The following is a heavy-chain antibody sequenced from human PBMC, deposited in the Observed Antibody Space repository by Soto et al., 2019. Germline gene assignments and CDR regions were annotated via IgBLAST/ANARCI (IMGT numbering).Heavy chain of an antibody. Sequence: SVKVSCKASGSGFISSGIQWVLQAHGQRLEWIGWIVVASGQTNYAQNFRGRVAITRDTSTATAYIELTGLTSEDTAVYFCSADRPDIGVGWWVWGQGTTVTVSS. CDR3: SADRPDIGVGWWV. CDR2: IVVASGQT. J-gene: IGHJ6*02. CDR1: GSGFISSG. V-gene: IGHV1-58*02. D-gene: IGHD2-15*01.